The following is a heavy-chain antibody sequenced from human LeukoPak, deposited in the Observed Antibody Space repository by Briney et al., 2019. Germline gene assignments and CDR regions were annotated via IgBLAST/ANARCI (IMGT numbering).Heavy chain of an antibody. CDR3: ARHSGLAMANYYGMDA. CDR2: IHHTGPT. J-gene: IGHJ6*02. D-gene: IGHD6-19*01. CDR1: GGPIITSIYH. Sequence: SETLSLTCAVSGGPIITSIYHWGWIRQPPGKGLEWIGSIHHTGPTYYNPSLKSRLTISVDTSNNQFSLKLRSVTAAGTAVYYCARHSGLAMANYYGMDAWGQGTTVTVSS. V-gene: IGHV4-39*01.